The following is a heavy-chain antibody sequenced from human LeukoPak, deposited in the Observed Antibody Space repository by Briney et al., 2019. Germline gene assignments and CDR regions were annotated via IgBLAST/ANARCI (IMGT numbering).Heavy chain of an antibody. D-gene: IGHD3-22*01. CDR2: IRGSGGST. CDR3: AKVIVVVITVFDY. CDR1: GFTFSSYA. V-gene: IGHV3-23*01. Sequence: PGGSLRLSCAASGFTFSSYAMSWVRQAPGKGLEWVSAIRGSGGSTYYADSVKGRFTISRDNSKNTLYLQMNSLRAEDTAVYYCAKVIVVVITVFDYWGQGTLVTVSS. J-gene: IGHJ4*02.